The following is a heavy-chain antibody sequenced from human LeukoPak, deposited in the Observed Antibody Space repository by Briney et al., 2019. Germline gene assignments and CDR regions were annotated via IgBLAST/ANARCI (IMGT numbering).Heavy chain of an antibody. V-gene: IGHV4-31*03. Sequence: PSETLSLTCTVSGGSISSGGYYWSWIRQHPGKGLERIGYIYYSGSTYYNPSLKSRVTISVDTSKNQFSLKLSSVTAADTAVYYCARAMSVDYYDSSGYSVYFDYWGQGTLVTVSS. CDR1: GGSISSGGYY. J-gene: IGHJ4*02. CDR2: IYYSGST. CDR3: ARAMSVDYYDSSGYSVYFDY. D-gene: IGHD3-22*01.